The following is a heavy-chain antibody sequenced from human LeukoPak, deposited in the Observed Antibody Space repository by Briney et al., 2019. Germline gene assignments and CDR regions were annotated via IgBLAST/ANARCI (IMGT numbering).Heavy chain of an antibody. CDR1: GYTFTSYY. CDR2: INPSGGST. J-gene: IGHJ4*02. CDR3: AKIWAGDYVDY. D-gene: IGHD3-10*01. V-gene: IGHV1-46*01. Sequence: ASVKVSCKASGYTFTSYYMHWVRQAPGQGLEWMGIINPSGGSTNYAQKFQGRVTMTRDMSTSTVYMELSSLRSEDTAIYYCAKIWAGDYVDYWGQGTLVTVSS.